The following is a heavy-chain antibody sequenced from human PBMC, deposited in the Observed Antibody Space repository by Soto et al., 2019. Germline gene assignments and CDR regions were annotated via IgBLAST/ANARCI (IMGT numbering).Heavy chain of an antibody. Sequence: GGSLRLSCSASGFTFSTYSMHWVRQAPGKRLEWVAVIWYDGSNKYYADSVKGRFTISRDNSENTLYLQMNSLRAEDTAVYYCASQYCSGGSCYYYGMDVWGQGSTVPVSS. D-gene: IGHD2-15*01. CDR2: IWYDGSNK. J-gene: IGHJ6*02. CDR1: GFTFSTYS. V-gene: IGHV3-33*01. CDR3: ASQYCSGGSCYYYGMDV.